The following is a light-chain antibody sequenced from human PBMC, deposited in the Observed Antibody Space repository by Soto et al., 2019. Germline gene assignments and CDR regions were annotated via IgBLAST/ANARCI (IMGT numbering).Light chain of an antibody. Sequence: EIVMTQSPATLSVSPGERASLSCRASQSVGSKLIWYQHKPGQAPRLLIYGASARATGIPARFSGSGSGTELTLTISSLQPEDSAIYYCQERSKWPLYTFGQGTKLEIK. CDR3: QERSKWPLYT. V-gene: IGKV3-15*01. CDR2: GAS. CDR1: QSVGSK. J-gene: IGKJ2*01.